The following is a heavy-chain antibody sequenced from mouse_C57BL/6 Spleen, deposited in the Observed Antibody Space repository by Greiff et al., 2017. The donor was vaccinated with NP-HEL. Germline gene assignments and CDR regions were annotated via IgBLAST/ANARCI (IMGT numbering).Heavy chain of an antibody. V-gene: IGHV1-61*01. J-gene: IGHJ2*01. CDR2: IYPSDSET. CDR3: AREVGYGSSYFDY. CDR1: GYTFTSYW. Sequence: QVQLQQPGAELVRPGSSVKLSCKASGYTFTSYWMDWVKQRPGQGLEWIGNIYPSDSETHYNQKFKDKATLTVDKSSSTAYMQLSSLTSEDSAVYYGAREVGYGSSYFDYWGQGTTLTVSS. D-gene: IGHD1-1*01.